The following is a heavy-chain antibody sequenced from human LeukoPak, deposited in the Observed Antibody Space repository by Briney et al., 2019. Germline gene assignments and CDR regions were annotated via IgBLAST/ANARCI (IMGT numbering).Heavy chain of an antibody. V-gene: IGHV4-4*07. CDR1: GGSISTYY. D-gene: IGHD6-13*01. CDR3: ARGHIAVAGSDY. Sequence: TSETLSLTCTVSGGSISTYYWSWIRQPAGKGLEWIGRIYISGDTNYNPSLKSRVTMSIATSKNQFSLNLSSVTAADTAMYYCARGHIAVAGSDYWGQGILVTVSS. J-gene: IGHJ4*02. CDR2: IYISGDT.